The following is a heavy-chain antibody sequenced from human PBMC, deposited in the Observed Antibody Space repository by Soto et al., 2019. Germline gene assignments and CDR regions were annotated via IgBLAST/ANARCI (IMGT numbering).Heavy chain of an antibody. V-gene: IGHV1-69*13. D-gene: IGHD3-3*01. CDR2: IIPIFGTA. CDR1: GGTFSSYA. Sequence: SVKVSCKASGGTFSSYAISWVRQAPGQGLEWMGGIIPIFGTANYAQKFQGGVTITADESTSTAYMELSSLRSEDTAVYYCASPKFRFWQQLDPWGQGTLVTSPQ. CDR3: ASPKFRFWQQLDP. J-gene: IGHJ5*02.